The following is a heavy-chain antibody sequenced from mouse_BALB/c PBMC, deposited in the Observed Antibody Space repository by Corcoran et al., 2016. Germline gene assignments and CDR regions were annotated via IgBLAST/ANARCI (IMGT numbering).Heavy chain of an antibody. CDR1: GYTFTNYG. V-gene: IGHV9-3-1*01. CDR2: INTYTGEP. J-gene: IGHJ1*01. D-gene: IGHD3-3*01. Sequence: QIQLVQSGPELKKPGETVKISCKASGYTFTNYGMNWVKQAPGKGLKWMGWINTYTGEPTYADDFKGRFAFSLETSASTDYLQINNLKNEDTATYFCARRAGHWYVDVWGAGTTVTVSS. CDR3: ARRAGHWYVDV.